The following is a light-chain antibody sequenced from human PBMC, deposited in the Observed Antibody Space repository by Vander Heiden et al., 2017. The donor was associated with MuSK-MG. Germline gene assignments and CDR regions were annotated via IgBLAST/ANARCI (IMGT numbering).Light chain of an antibody. Sequence: QSVLTQPPSLSGAPRQSVTISCTGISSNFGPAGYDVHWCQHLPGTAPKLLICGHGDRTSGVPDRFSVSKSGTSASLAITGIGAEDEADYYYLSYDTKRSSWVFGGGTKLTVL. CDR3: LSYDTKRSSWV. V-gene: IGLV1-40*01. J-gene: IGLJ3*02. CDR1: SSNFGPAGYD. CDR2: GHG.